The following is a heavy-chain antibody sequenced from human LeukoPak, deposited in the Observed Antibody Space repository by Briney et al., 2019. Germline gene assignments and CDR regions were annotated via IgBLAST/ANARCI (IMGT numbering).Heavy chain of an antibody. CDR1: GYSFSSYT. CDR3: ARARVVTDTRGLDAFDS. Sequence: ASVKVSCKASGYSFSSYTMHWARQAPGQRLEWMGWINADNGKTKYSQKFQGRVTLTSDTSASTAYMELSSLRSEDTAVYYCARARVVTDTRGLDAFDSWGQGTMVTVTS. V-gene: IGHV1-3*01. D-gene: IGHD2-21*02. J-gene: IGHJ3*02. CDR2: INADNGKT.